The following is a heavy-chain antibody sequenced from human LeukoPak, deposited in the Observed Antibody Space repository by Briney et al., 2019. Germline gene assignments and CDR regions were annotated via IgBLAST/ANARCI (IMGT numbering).Heavy chain of an antibody. D-gene: IGHD3-9*01. Sequence: PGGSLRLSCAASGFTFSSYGMHWVRQAPGKGLEWVAVIWYDGSNKYYADSVKGRFTISRDNSKNTLYLQMNSLRAEDTAVHYCARDFSSYDILTGHLDYWGQGTLVTVSS. CDR2: IWYDGSNK. J-gene: IGHJ4*02. CDR1: GFTFSSYG. V-gene: IGHV3-33*01. CDR3: ARDFSSYDILTGHLDY.